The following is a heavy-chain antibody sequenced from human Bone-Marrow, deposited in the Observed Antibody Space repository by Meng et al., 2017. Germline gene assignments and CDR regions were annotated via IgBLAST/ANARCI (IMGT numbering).Heavy chain of an antibody. Sequence: ASVKVSCKPSGYSFTAYYIHWVRQAPGQGLEWLGHINPNSGDTLYAQKFQGRVSVTGDTSISTAYVELSSLRSDDTAVYYCVRDENISLGKLFGDYWGQGTMVTVSS. CDR1: GYSFTAYY. V-gene: IGHV1-2*06. CDR2: INPNSGDT. J-gene: IGHJ4*02. CDR3: VRDENISLGKLFGDY. D-gene: IGHD2-21*01.